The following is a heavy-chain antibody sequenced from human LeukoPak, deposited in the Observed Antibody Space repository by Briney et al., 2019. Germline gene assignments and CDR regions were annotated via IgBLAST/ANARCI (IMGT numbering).Heavy chain of an antibody. CDR1: GFTFSSYG. D-gene: IGHD3-10*02. V-gene: IGHV3-30*02. CDR2: IRYDGSKK. J-gene: IGHJ6*04. Sequence: GGSLRLSCAASGFTFSSYGMHWVRQAPGKGLEWVAFIRYDGSKKYYADSVKGRFTISRDNAKNSLYLQMNSLRAEDTAVYYCAELGITMIGGVWGKGTTVTISS. CDR3: AELGITMIGGV.